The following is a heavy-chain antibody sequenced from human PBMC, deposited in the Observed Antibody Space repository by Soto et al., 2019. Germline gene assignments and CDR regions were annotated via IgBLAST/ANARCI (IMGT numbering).Heavy chain of an antibody. D-gene: IGHD2-8*01. CDR3: ASGTNGAFFVY. V-gene: IGHV3-11*01. CDR1: GFTFSDYY. Sequence: QVQLVESGGGLDKPGGSLRLSCAASGFTFSDYYMSWIRQAPGKGLEWVSYISSRSSTIFYADSVKGRFTISRDNVKNSLYLQMNSLRAEDTAVYYCASGTNGAFFVYWGQGILVTVSS. J-gene: IGHJ4*02. CDR2: ISSRSSTI.